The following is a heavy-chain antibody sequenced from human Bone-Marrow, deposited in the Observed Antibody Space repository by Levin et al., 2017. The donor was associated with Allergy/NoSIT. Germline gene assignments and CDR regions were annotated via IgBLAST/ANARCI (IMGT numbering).Heavy chain of an antibody. J-gene: IGHJ4*02. CDR1: GYNFNNNW. D-gene: IGHD3-10*01. V-gene: IGHV5-10-1*01. CDR3: ARLGVALVQGAPYNFFDY. CDR2: IDPSDSFT. Sequence: RGESLKISCKGSGYNFNNNWINWVRQTPGKGLEWMGRIDPSDSFTQYSPSVQGHVTFSVDRSSSTAYVQWSRVEASDTAIYYCARLGVALVQGAPYNFFDYWGQGTLVTVSS.